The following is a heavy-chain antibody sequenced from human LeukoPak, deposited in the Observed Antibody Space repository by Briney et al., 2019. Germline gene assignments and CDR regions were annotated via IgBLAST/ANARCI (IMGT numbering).Heavy chain of an antibody. Sequence: SETLSLTCTVSGGSISSYYWSWIRQPPGKGLEWIGYIYYSGSTNYNPSLKSRVTISVDTSKNQFSLKLSSVTAADTAVYYCARDRAVVVGSNDALDIWGQGTMVTVSS. CDR2: IYYSGST. CDR1: GGSISSYY. J-gene: IGHJ3*02. D-gene: IGHD2-15*01. V-gene: IGHV4-59*01. CDR3: ARDRAVVVGSNDALDI.